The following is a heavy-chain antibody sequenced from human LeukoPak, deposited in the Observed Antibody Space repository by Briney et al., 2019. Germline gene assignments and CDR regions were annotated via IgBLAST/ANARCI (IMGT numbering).Heavy chain of an antibody. CDR3: ARFSSGAGTYYPQYFDY. V-gene: IGHV3-7*01. J-gene: IGHJ4*02. Sequence: GGSLRLSCAASGFTFRDYWMSWVRQAPGKGLEWVANIKEEGVEGVYVGSVKGRFTLTRDNAKKSLYLQMNGLRAEDTAVYYCARFSSGAGTYYPQYFDYWGQGPRATVSS. CDR1: GFTFRDYW. CDR2: IKEEGVEG. D-gene: IGHD3-10*01.